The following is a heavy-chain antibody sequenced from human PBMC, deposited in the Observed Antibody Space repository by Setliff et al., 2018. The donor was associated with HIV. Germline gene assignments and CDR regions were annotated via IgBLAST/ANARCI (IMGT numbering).Heavy chain of an antibody. V-gene: IGHV4-31*03. Sequence: KPSETLSLTCTVSGASIGSGHSYWSWIRQHPGKGMEWIGNIYYDGSSYHNPSLKRRVTISVDTSKNQFSLNLRSVTAADTAVYYWASWGRARRANYNFWSGSSWFGPWGQGILVTVSS. CDR2: IYYDGSS. J-gene: IGHJ5*02. D-gene: IGHD3-3*01. CDR1: GASIGSGHSY. CDR3: ASWGRARRANYNFWSGSSWFGP.